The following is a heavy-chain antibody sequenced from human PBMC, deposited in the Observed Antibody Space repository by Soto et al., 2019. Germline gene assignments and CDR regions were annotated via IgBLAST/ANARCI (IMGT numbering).Heavy chain of an antibody. CDR1: GGSISSGGYY. V-gene: IGHV4-31*03. J-gene: IGHJ4*02. CDR3: ARVGTYYYDSSGYYYVDPHIDY. Sequence: SETLSLTCTVSGGSISSGGYYWSWIRQHPGKGLEWIGYIYYSGSTYYNPSLKSRVTISVDTSKNQFSLKLSSVTAADTAVYYCARVGTYYYDSSGYYYVDPHIDYWGQGTLVTVSS. D-gene: IGHD3-22*01. CDR2: IYYSGST.